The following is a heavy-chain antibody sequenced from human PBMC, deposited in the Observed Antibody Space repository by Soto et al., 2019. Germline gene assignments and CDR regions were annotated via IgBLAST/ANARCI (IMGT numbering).Heavy chain of an antibody. V-gene: IGHV3-21*01. D-gene: IGHD2-8*01. CDR3: ARDPNYCTKGVCYLTGFDY. CDR1: GFTFSSYS. Sequence: EVQLVESGGGLVKPGGSLRLSCAGSGFTFSSYSMNWVRQAPGKGLEWVSSISSSSSYIYDADSVKGRFTISRDNAKNSQYLQMNTLRAEDTTVYYCARDPNYCTKGVCYLTGFDYWGQGTLVTVS. CDR2: ISSSSSYI. J-gene: IGHJ4*02.